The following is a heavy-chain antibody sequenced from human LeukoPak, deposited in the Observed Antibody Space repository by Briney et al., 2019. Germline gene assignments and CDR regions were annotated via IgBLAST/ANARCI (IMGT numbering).Heavy chain of an antibody. CDR2: FDPEDDET. CDR3: ATGDGIFGVVPQDRDY. Sequence: ASVKVSCKVSGYTLTELSMHWVRQAPGKGLEWMGGFDPEDDETIYAQKFQGRVTMTEDTSTDTAYMELSSLRSEDTAVYYCATGDGIFGVVPQDRDYWGQGTLVTVSS. V-gene: IGHV1-24*01. J-gene: IGHJ4*02. D-gene: IGHD3-3*01. CDR1: GYTLTELS.